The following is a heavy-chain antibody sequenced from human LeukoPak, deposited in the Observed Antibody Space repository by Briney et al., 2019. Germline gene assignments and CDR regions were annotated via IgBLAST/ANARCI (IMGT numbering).Heavy chain of an antibody. D-gene: IGHD3-16*01. Sequence: GGSLRLSCAASGFTFDDYAMHWVRQAPGKGLEWVSLISGDGGRIYYADSVKGRFTISRDNIKNSLYLQMNSLRTEDTALYYCAKDHERRGYYFDYWGQGALVTVSS. CDR3: AKDHERRGYYFDY. V-gene: IGHV3-43*02. CDR1: GFTFDDYA. CDR2: ISGDGGRI. J-gene: IGHJ4*02.